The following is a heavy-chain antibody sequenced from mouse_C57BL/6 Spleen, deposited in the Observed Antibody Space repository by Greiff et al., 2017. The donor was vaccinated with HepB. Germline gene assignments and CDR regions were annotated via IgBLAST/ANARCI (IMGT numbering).Heavy chain of an antibody. J-gene: IGHJ2*01. CDR1: GYTFTSYW. Sequence: QVQLQQPGAELVKPGASVKLSCKASGYTFTSYWMHWVKQRPGQGLEWIGMIHPNSGSTNYNEKFKSKATLTVDKSSSTAYMQLSSLTSEDSAVYYCARTSLLTYGDYWGQGTTLTVSS. D-gene: IGHD5-1*01. CDR3: ARTSLLTYGDY. CDR2: IHPNSGST. V-gene: IGHV1-64*01.